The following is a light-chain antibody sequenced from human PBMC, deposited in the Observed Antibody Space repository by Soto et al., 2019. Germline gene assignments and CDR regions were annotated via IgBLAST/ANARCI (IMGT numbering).Light chain of an antibody. J-gene: IGKJ2*01. V-gene: IGKV3-20*01. CDR1: EYINSAY. CDR2: GTF. CDR3: QLFGDSVYI. Sequence: EIVLTQSPGTLSLSPGERATLSCRTSEYINSAYLAWYQQSPGRAPRLLVYGTFTRATGIPDRFSGSGSGTDFTLTISRLGPEDSAVYYCQLFGDSVYIFGQVTKLEI.